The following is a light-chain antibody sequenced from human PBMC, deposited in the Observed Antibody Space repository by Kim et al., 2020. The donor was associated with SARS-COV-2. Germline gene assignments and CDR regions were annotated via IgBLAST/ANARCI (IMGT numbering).Light chain of an antibody. CDR3: SSSAGRV. V-gene: IGLV2-8*01. CDR2: EVS. CDR1: SSDVGGYNY. J-gene: IGLJ2*01. Sequence: QSALTQPPSASGSPGQSVTISCTGTSSDVGGYNYVSWYQQHPGKAPKLMIYEVSKRPSGVPDRFSGSKSGNTASLTVSGLQAEDEADYYCSSSAGRVFGGGTQLTV.